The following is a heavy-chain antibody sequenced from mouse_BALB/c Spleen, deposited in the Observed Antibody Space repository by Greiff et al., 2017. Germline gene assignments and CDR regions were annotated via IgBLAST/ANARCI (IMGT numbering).Heavy chain of an antibody. J-gene: IGHJ1*01. CDR3: ARHGSSYWYFDV. CDR2: ISGGSSTI. V-gene: IGHV5-17*02. CDR1: GFTFSSFG. Sequence: DVKLVESGGGLVQPGGSRKLSCAASGFTFSSFGMHWVRQAPEKGLEWVAYISGGSSTIYYADTVKGRFTISRDNPKNTLFLQMTSLRSEDTAMYYCARHGSSYWYFDVWCAGTTVTVSS. D-gene: IGHD1-1*01.